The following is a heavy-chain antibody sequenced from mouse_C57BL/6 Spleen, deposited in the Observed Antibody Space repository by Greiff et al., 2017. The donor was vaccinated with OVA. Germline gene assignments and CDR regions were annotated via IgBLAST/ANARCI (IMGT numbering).Heavy chain of an antibody. CDR2: IHPNSGST. V-gene: IGHV1-64*01. J-gene: IGHJ3*01. CDR1: GYTFTSYW. CDR3: ARGKGDWAY. Sequence: QVQLKESGAELVKPGASVKLSCKASGYTFTSYWMHWVKQRPGQGLEWIGMIHPNSGSTNYNEKFKSKATLTVDKSSSTAYMQLSSLTSEDSAVYYCARGKGDWAYWGQGTLVTVSA.